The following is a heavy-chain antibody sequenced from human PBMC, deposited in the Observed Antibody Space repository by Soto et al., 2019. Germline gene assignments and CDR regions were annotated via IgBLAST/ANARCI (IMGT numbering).Heavy chain of an antibody. V-gene: IGHV3-23*01. CDR2: ISTSGAPT. Sequence: EVQLLESGGGLVQPGGSLRLSCAASGFTFSSYAMSWVRQAPGKGLEWVSVISTSGAPTQYADSVKGRFTISRDNSKXXXXXXXXXXXXXXXXXXXXXXXXXXXXXXAGSYYWGQGTLVTVSS. D-gene: IGHD3-10*01. CDR3: XXXXXXXXXXAGSYY. CDR1: GFTFSSYA. J-gene: IGHJ4*02.